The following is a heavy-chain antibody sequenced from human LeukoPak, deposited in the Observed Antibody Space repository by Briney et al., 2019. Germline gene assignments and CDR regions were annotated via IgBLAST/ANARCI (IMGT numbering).Heavy chain of an antibody. D-gene: IGHD6-13*01. Sequence: SETLSLTCTASGGSISGYYWSWIRQPPGKGLEWIGEINHSGSTNYNPSLKSRVTISVDTSKNQFSLKLSSVTAADTAVYYCARGHSSSSFDYWGQGTLVTVSS. CDR1: GGSISGYY. CDR3: ARGHSSSSFDY. J-gene: IGHJ4*02. V-gene: IGHV4-34*01. CDR2: INHSGST.